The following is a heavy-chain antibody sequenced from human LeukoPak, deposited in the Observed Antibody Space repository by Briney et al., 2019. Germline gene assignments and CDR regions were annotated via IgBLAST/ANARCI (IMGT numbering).Heavy chain of an antibody. Sequence: GGSLRLSCAASGFTFSSYGMHWVPQAPGKGLEWVAVISYDGSNKYYADSVKGRFTISRDNSKNTLYLQMNGLRAEDTAVYYCAKVQWLVDVDAFDIWGQGTMVTVSS. CDR3: AKVQWLVDVDAFDI. CDR1: GFTFSSYG. D-gene: IGHD6-19*01. J-gene: IGHJ3*02. V-gene: IGHV3-30*18. CDR2: ISYDGSNK.